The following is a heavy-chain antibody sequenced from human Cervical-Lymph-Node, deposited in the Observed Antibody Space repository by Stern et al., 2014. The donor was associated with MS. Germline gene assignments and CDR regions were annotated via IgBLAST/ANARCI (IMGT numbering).Heavy chain of an antibody. D-gene: IGHD2-2*01. CDR2: ISAYNGYT. V-gene: IGHV1-18*01. Sequence: QVQLVQSGAEVKKPGASVKVSCKASGYTVTTYGISWVRQAPGQGLEWMGWISAYNGYTNYAQKFQGRVTMTTDTSTNTAYMELRSLISDDTAVYYCATYCSSPSCWAFDYWGQGTLVTVSS. CDR1: GYTVTTYG. CDR3: ATYCSSPSCWAFDY. J-gene: IGHJ4*02.